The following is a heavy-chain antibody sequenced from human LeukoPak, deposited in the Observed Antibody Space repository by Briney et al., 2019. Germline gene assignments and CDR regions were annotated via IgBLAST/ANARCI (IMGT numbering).Heavy chain of an antibody. V-gene: IGHV3-23*01. D-gene: IGHD3-10*01. CDR3: AKDHGSGSQIG. Sequence: SGGSLRLSCAASGFTFTYAWMTWVRQAPGKGLEWVSGIGASGTYYADSVKGRFTISRDNSKNTLYLQMNSLRAEDTAVYYCAKDHGSGSQIGWGQGTLVTVSS. J-gene: IGHJ4*02. CDR1: GFTFTYAW. CDR2: IGASGT.